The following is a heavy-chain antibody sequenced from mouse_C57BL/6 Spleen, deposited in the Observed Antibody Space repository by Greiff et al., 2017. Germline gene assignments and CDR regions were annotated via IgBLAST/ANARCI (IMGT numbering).Heavy chain of an antibody. CDR3: ARCDYYGSSGAMDY. CDR2: IYPGDGDT. CDR1: GYAFSSYW. V-gene: IGHV1-80*01. J-gene: IGHJ4*01. Sequence: VQVVESGAELVKPGASVKISCKASGYAFSSYWMNWVKQRPGKGLEWIGQIYPGDGDTNYNGKFKGKATLTADKSSSTAYMQLSSLTSEDSAVYFCARCDYYGSSGAMDYWGQGTSVTVSS. D-gene: IGHD1-1*01.